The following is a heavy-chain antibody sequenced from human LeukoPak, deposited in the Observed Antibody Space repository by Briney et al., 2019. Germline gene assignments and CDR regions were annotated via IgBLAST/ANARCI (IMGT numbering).Heavy chain of an antibody. CDR2: ISYDGSNK. J-gene: IGHJ6*02. CDR3: ASVSGYGMDV. Sequence: PGGSLRLSCAASGFTFSSYGMPWVRQAPGKGLEWVAVISYDGSNKYYADSVKGRFTISRDNSKNTLYLQMNSLRAEDTAVYYCASVSGYGMDVWGQGTTVTVSS. D-gene: IGHD2-8*01. V-gene: IGHV3-30*03. CDR1: GFTFSSYG.